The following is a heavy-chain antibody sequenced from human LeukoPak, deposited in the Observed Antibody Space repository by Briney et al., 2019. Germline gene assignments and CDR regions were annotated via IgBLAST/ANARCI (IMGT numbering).Heavy chain of an antibody. CDR2: ISSSSFSI. D-gene: IGHD2-2*01. J-gene: IGHJ6*04. Sequence: GGSLRLSCAASGFTFGSYSMSWVRQAPGKGLEWVSSISSSSFSIYYADSVKGRFTVSRDNVKNSLFLQMTSLRSEDTAVYYCARATSAFCSSTSCYGADVWGKGTTVTVSS. CDR3: ARATSAFCSSTSCYGADV. V-gene: IGHV3-21*04. CDR1: GFTFGSYS.